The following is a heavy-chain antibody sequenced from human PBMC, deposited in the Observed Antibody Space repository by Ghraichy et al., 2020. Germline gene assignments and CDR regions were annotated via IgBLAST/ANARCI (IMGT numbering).Heavy chain of an antibody. V-gene: IGHV4-38-2*01. CDR3: ARVRGWANFDY. CDR2: IYHSGST. CDR1: GYSISSGYY. D-gene: IGHD6-19*01. J-gene: IGHJ4*02. Sequence: SETLSLTCAVSGYSISSGYYWGWIRQPPGKGLEWIGSIYHSGSTYYNPSLKSRVTISVDTSKNQFSLKLSSVTAADTAVYYCARVRGWANFDYWGQGTLVTVSS.